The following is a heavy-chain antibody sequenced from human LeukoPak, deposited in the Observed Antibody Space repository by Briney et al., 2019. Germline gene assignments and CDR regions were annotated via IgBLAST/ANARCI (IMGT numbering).Heavy chain of an antibody. CDR2: ISGSGGST. V-gene: IGHV3-23*01. D-gene: IGHD3-22*01. CDR3: AKDRIGYYYDSSGYSDY. J-gene: IGHJ4*02. Sequence: PGGSLRLSCAASGFTFSSYAMSRVRQAPGKGLEWVSAISGSGGSTYYADSVKGRFTISRDNSKNTLYLQMNSLRAEDTAVYYCAKDRIGYYYDSSGYSDYWGQGTLVTVSS. CDR1: GFTFSSYA.